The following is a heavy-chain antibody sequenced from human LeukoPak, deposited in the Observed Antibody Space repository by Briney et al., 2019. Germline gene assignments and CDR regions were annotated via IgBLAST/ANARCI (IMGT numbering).Heavy chain of an antibody. J-gene: IGHJ4*02. V-gene: IGHV4-39*01. CDR2: IYYSGST. CDR3: ARPTTIFGVVTFDY. D-gene: IGHD3-3*01. Sequence: SETLSLTCTVSGGSISSGGYYWGWIRQPPGKGLEWIGSIYYSGSTYYNPSLKSRVTISVDTSKNQFSLKLSSVTAADTAVYYCARPTTIFGVVTFDYWGQGTLVTVSS. CDR1: GGSISSGGYY.